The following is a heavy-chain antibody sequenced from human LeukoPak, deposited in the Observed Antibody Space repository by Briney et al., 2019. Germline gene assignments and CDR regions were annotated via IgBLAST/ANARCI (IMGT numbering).Heavy chain of an antibody. D-gene: IGHD2-15*01. CDR1: GFTFGNYG. V-gene: IGHV3-20*04. CDR3: ARTGMCSGGSCYDPFFDY. J-gene: IGHJ4*02. Sequence: GGSLRLSCAASGFTFGNYGMSWVRQAPGKGLEWVSGINWNGGSTGYADSVKGRFTISRDNAKKSLYLQMNSLRAEDTAVYYCARTGMCSGGSCYDPFFDYWGQGTLVTVSS. CDR2: INWNGGST.